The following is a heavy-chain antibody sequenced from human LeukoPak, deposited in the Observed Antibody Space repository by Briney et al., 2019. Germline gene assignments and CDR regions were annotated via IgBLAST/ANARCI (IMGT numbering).Heavy chain of an antibody. CDR2: ISTDGSNT. CDR1: GFTFSTYW. D-gene: IGHD3-16*02. V-gene: IGHV3-74*01. CDR3: ASGSLGELSLDYFDY. J-gene: IGHJ4*02. Sequence: GGSLRLSCAATGFTFSTYWMHWVRQAPGKGLVWVSRISTDGSNTAYADSVKGRFTISRDNAKNTLYLQVNSLRAEDTAVYYCASGSLGELSLDYFDYWGQGTLVTVSS.